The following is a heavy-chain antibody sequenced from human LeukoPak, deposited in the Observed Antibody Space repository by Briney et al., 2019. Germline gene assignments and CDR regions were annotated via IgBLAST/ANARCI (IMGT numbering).Heavy chain of an antibody. V-gene: IGHV3-21*01. Sequence: GGSLRLSCAASGFTFSSYSMNWVRQAPGKGLEWVSSISSSSSYIYYADSVKGRFTISRDNAKNSLYLQMNSLRAEDTAVYYCARDPGAFYDFWIPREYYMDVWGKGTTVTVSS. CDR1: GFTFSSYS. D-gene: IGHD3-3*01. CDR2: ISSSSSYI. J-gene: IGHJ6*03. CDR3: ARDPGAFYDFWIPREYYMDV.